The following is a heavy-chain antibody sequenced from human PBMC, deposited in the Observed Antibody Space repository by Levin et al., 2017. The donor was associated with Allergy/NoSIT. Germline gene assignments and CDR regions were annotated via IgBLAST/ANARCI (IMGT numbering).Heavy chain of an antibody. CDR2: ISYDGSNK. CDR1: GFTFSSYG. CDR3: AKARNAAYYGDRGVFDY. J-gene: IGHJ4*02. Sequence: GGSLRLSCAASGFTFSSYGMHWVRQAPGRGLEWVSVISYDGSNKYYADSVKGRFTISRDNSKNTLYLQMNSLRAEDTAVYYCAKARNAAYYGDRGVFDYWGQGTLVTVSS. V-gene: IGHV3-30*18. D-gene: IGHD4-17*01.